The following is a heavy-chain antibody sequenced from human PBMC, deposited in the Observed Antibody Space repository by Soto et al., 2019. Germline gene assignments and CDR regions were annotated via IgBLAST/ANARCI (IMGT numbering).Heavy chain of an antibody. CDR2: IFYSGST. CDR1: GGSISSSTYY. D-gene: IGHD2-15*01. Sequence: PSETLSLTCTVSGGSISSSTYYWGWIRQSPGKGLEWIGSIFYSGSTYFNPSFKSRVTISVDTSKNQFYLKLNSVTVADTAVYACARRSHINWPDYWGHGTQVTVSS. J-gene: IGHJ5*01. CDR3: ARRSHINWPDY. V-gene: IGHV4-39*01.